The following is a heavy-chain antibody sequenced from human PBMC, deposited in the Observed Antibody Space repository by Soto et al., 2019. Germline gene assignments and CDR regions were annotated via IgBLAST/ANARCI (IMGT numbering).Heavy chain of an antibody. CDR3: ARNLRWEPQFDN. CDR2: IWFDESDN. D-gene: IGHD4-17*01. CDR1: GFNFNTYG. V-gene: IGHV3-33*01. J-gene: IGHJ4*02. Sequence: QVQLVESGGGVVQPGTSLRLSCVASGFNFNTYGMHWVRQAPGKGLEWVAVIWFDESDNYYADSVKGRFTISRDSSKNTLYLHMNSLRDEDTAVYYCARNLRWEPQFDNWGQGILVTVSS.